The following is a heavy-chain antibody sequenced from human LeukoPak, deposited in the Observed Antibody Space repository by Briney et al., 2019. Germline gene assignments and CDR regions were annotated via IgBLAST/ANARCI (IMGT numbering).Heavy chain of an antibody. D-gene: IGHD3/OR15-3a*01. Sequence: PGRSLRLSCAASGFTFDDYAMHWVRQAPGKGLEWVSGISWNSGSIGYADSVKGRFTISRDNAKNSLYLQMNSLRAEDTALYYCAKDIFYDFKYYFDYWGQGTLVTVSS. V-gene: IGHV3-9*01. CDR2: ISWNSGSI. CDR1: GFTFDDYA. CDR3: AKDIFYDFKYYFDY. J-gene: IGHJ4*02.